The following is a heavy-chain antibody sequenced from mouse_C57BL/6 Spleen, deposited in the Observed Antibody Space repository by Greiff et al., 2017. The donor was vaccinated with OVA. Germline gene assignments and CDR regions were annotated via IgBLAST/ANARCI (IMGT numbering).Heavy chain of an antibody. Sequence: VQLQESGPGLVQPSQSLPITCTVSGFSLTSYGVHWVRQSPGKGLEWLGVIWRGGSTDYNAAFMSRLSITKDNSKSQVFFKMNSLQADDTAIYYCAKNSDTTDAMDYWGQGTSVTVSS. V-gene: IGHV2-5*01. CDR3: AKNSDTTDAMDY. J-gene: IGHJ4*01. CDR1: GFSLTSYG. CDR2: IWRGGST. D-gene: IGHD1-1*01.